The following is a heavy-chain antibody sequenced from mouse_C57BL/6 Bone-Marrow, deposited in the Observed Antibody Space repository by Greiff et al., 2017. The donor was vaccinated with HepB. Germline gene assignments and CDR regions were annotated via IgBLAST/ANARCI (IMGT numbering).Heavy chain of an antibody. CDR3: AREIYYDPVLYGVDY. CDR2: INPNYGTT. V-gene: IGHV1-39*01. CDR1: GYSFTDYK. Sequence: EVQLQQSGPELVKPGASVKISCKASGYSFTDYKMNWVKQSNGKSLEWIGVINPNYGTTGYNQKFKGTAILTVDQSSSTAYMQLNSLTSEDSAVYCSAREIYYDPVLYGVDYWGQVTSVTVSS. D-gene: IGHD1-1*01. J-gene: IGHJ4*01.